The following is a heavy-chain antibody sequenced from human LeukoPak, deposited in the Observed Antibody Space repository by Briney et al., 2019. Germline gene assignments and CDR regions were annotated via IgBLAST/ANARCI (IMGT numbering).Heavy chain of an antibody. CDR1: GGSFSGYY. Sequence: SETLSLTCAVYGGSFSGYYWSWIRQPPGKGLEWIGEINHSGSTNYNPSLKSRVTISVDTSKNQFSLKLSSVTAADTAVYYCARVLDSSGYYYGFDPWGQGTLVTGSS. CDR3: ARVLDSSGYYYGFDP. D-gene: IGHD3-22*01. V-gene: IGHV4-34*01. CDR2: INHSGST. J-gene: IGHJ5*02.